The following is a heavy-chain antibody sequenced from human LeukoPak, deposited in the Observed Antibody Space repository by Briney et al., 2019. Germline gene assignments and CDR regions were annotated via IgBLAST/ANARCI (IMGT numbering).Heavy chain of an antibody. CDR2: ICGSGGST. V-gene: IGHV3-23*01. J-gene: IGHJ4*02. CDR1: GFTFSSYS. Sequence: GGSLRLSCAASGFTFSSYSMNWVRQAPGKGLEWVSAICGSGGSTYYADSVKGRFTISRDNSKNTLYLQMNSLRAEDTAVYYCAKVKKYSYYYGSGTASPFDYWGQGTLVTVSS. D-gene: IGHD3-10*01. CDR3: AKVKKYSYYYGSGTASPFDY.